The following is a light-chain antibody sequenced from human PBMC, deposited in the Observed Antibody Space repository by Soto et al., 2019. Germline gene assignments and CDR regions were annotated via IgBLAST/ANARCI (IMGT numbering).Light chain of an antibody. Sequence: QPVLTQSPSASASPGASVKLTCTLSSGHSDYAIAWHQQQPEKGPRYLMKVTSDGSHTKGDGIPDRFPGSSSGADRYLTISSLRSDDEADYYCQAWGTGGVFGGGTKLTVL. J-gene: IGLJ3*02. CDR3: QAWGTGGV. V-gene: IGLV4-69*01. CDR1: SGHSDYA. CDR2: VTSDGSH.